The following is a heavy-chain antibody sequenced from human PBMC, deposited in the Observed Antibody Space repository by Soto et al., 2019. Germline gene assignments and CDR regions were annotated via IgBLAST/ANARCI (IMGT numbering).Heavy chain of an antibody. Sequence: GGSLRLSCAVPGGIFHGYGMHWVRQAPGKGLEWVAIIRFDGSNEEYADSVKGRFTISRDNSKNTLYLQMNTLGAEDTADYYCARDGIGGTVFRGYLDYWGRGTVVTVSS. D-gene: IGHD1-7*01. CDR2: IRFDGSNE. V-gene: IGHV3-33*01. CDR1: GGIFHGYG. J-gene: IGHJ4*02. CDR3: ARDGIGGTVFRGYLDY.